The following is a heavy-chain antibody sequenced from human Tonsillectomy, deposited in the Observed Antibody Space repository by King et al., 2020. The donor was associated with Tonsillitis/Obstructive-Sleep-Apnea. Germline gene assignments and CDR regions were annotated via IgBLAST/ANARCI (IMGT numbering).Heavy chain of an antibody. Sequence: VQLVQSGGGVVQPGRSLRLSCAASGFTLTNYGMHWVRQAPGKGLEWVAVISYDGSNKYYADSVKGRFTISRDDSKNTLYLQMNSLRAEDTAVYYCVRGCYDSSGYWGSGYWGQGTLVTVSS. CDR2: ISYDGSNK. CDR1: GFTLTNYG. CDR3: VRGCYDSSGYWGSGY. D-gene: IGHD3-22*01. J-gene: IGHJ4*02. V-gene: IGHV3-30*03.